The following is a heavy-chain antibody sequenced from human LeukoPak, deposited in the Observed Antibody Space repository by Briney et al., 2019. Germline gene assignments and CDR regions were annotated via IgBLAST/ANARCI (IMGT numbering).Heavy chain of an antibody. J-gene: IGHJ6*02. D-gene: IGHD6-13*01. CDR3: ARIGIAADHYYYYGKDV. Sequence: SQTLSLTCAISGDSVSSNSAAWNWIRQSPSRGLEWLGRTYYRSKWYNDYAVSVKSRITINPDTSKNQFSLQLNSVTPEDTAVYYCARIGIAADHYYYYGKDVWGQGTTVTVSS. CDR2: TYYRSKWYN. V-gene: IGHV6-1*01. CDR1: GDSVSSNSAA.